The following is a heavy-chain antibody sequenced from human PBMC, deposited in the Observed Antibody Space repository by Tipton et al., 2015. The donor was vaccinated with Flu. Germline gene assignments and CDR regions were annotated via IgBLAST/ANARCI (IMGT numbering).Heavy chain of an antibody. D-gene: IGHD4/OR15-4a*01. CDR2: ISGNSGII. CDR3: AKDMGHGANFAYWYFDL. CDR1: GFTFGDYA. Sequence: SLRLSCAASGFTFGDYAMHWVRQVPGKGLEWVSSISGNSGIIDYADPVKGRFAISRDNAKDSLYLHMYRLRAEDTALYYCAKDMGHGANFAYWYFDLWGRGTLVTVPS. J-gene: IGHJ2*01. V-gene: IGHV3-9*01.